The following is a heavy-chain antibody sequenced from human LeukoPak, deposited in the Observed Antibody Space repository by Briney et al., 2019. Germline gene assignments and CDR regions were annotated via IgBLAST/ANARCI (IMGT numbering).Heavy chain of an antibody. J-gene: IGHJ6*03. D-gene: IGHD1-26*01. Sequence: SETLSLTCTVSGGSISSSSYYWGWIRQPPGKGLEWIGSIYHSGSTYYNPSLKSRVTISVDTSKNQFSLKLSSVTAADTAVYYCARGWELPYYYMDVWGKGTTVTVSS. CDR2: IYHSGST. CDR1: GGSISSSSYY. CDR3: ARGWELPYYYMDV. V-gene: IGHV4-39*07.